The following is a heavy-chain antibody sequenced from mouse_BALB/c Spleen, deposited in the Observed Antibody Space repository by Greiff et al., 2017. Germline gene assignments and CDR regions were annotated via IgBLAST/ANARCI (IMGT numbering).Heavy chain of an antibody. J-gene: IGHJ2*01. D-gene: IGHD2-4*01. CDR3: ARSYDYDEGYFDD. CDR1: GYTFTDYA. V-gene: IGHV1S137*01. Sequence: VQLQQSGAELVRPGVSVKISCKGSGYTFTDYAMHWVKQSHAKSLEWIGVISTYYGDASYNQKFKGKATMTVDKSSSTAYMELARLTSEDSAIYYCARSYDYDEGYFDDWGQGTTLTVSS. CDR2: ISTYYGDA.